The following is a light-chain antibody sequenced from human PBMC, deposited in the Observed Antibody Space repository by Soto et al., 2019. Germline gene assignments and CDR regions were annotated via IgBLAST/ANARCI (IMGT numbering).Light chain of an antibody. CDR2: GAS. CDR3: QQYNNWPPDT. CDR1: QSVSSN. V-gene: IGKV3-15*01. J-gene: IGKJ2*01. Sequence: EIVVTQSPATLSVSPGERATLSCRASQSVSSNLAWYQQKPGQAPRLLIYGASTRATGVPARFSGSGSRTEFTLTISSLQSEDSAVYYCQQYNNWPPDTFGQGTKLEIK.